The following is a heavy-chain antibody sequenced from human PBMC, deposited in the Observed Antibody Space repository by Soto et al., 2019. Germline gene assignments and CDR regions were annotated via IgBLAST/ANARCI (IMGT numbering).Heavy chain of an antibody. D-gene: IGHD3-10*01. V-gene: IGHV4-39*01. CDR2: IYYSGST. J-gene: IGHJ5*02. Sequence: TLSLTCTVSGGSISSSSYYWGWIRQPPGKGLEWIGSIYYSGSTYYNPSLKSRVTISVDTSKNQFSLKLSSVTAADTAVYYCARHGLIRGLRPNWFDPWGQGTLVTVSS. CDR3: ARHGLIRGLRPNWFDP. CDR1: GGSISSSSYY.